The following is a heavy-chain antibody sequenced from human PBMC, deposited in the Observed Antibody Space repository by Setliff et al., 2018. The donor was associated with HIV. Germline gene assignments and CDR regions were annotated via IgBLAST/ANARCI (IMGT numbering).Heavy chain of an antibody. Sequence: ASVKVSCKASGYNFTDYDINWVRQATGQGLEWMGWMNPNNGNTGYAEKFQGRVTMTRDTSISTAYMELSSLRSDDTAVYYCARGTAPRPASVLEFLEWLFPNWFDPWGQGTLFTVSS. V-gene: IGHV1-8*02. CDR3: ARGTAPRPASVLEFLEWLFPNWFDP. D-gene: IGHD3-3*02. J-gene: IGHJ5*02. CDR1: GYNFTDYD. CDR2: MNPNNGNT.